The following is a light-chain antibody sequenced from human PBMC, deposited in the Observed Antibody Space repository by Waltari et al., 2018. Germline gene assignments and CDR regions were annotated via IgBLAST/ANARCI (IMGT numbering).Light chain of an antibody. J-gene: IGLJ3*02. CDR3: TTWDSSLDVGV. V-gene: IGLV1-51*02. CDR2: EDN. Sequence: QSVLTQPPSVSAAPGQKVTISCSGSSSDVGRNYVSWYQHFPGTAPKLLSYEDNYRPSGIPDRFSGSKSGTSATLAITGLQTGDEADYYCTTWDSSLDVGVFGGGTKLTVL. CDR1: SSDVGRNY.